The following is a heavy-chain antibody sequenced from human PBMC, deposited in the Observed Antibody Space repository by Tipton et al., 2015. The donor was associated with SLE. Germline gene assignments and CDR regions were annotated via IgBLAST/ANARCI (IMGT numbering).Heavy chain of an antibody. J-gene: IGHJ4*02. CDR2: IYCSGST. D-gene: IGHD6-13*01. Sequence: TLSLTCTVSGGSISSSSYYWGWIRQPPGKGLEWIGSIYCSGSTYYNPSLKSRVTISVDTSKNQFSLKLSSVTAADTAVYYCASSGEQQLWGDWGQGTLVTVSS. CDR3: ASSGEQQLWGD. V-gene: IGHV4-39*01. CDR1: GGSISSSSYY.